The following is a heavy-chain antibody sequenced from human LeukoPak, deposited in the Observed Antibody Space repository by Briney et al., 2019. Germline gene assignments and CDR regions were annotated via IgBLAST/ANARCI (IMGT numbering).Heavy chain of an antibody. Sequence: GRSLRLSCAGSGFSFDDYALHWVRQAPGKGLEWVSGITWNSGSVGYADSVKGRFTISRDDAKNSLFLQMNSLRAEDTALYYCATASSGGLDYWGQGTLVTVSS. CDR2: ITWNSGSV. CDR1: GFSFDDYA. D-gene: IGHD3-10*01. V-gene: IGHV3-9*01. CDR3: ATASSGGLDY. J-gene: IGHJ4*02.